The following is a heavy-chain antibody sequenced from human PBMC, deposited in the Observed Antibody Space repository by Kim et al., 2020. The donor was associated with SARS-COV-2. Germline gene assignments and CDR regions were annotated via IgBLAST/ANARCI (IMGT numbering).Heavy chain of an antibody. CDR1: GYSFTSYW. J-gene: IGHJ6*02. V-gene: IGHV5-51*01. Sequence: GESLKISCKGSGYSFTSYWIGWVRQMPGKGLEWMGIIYPGDSDTRYSPSFQGQVTISADKSISTAYLQWSSLKASDTAMYYCARQGVSGYDSRYYYYYGMDVWGQGTTVTVSS. CDR3: ARQGVSGYDSRYYYYYGMDV. CDR2: IYPGDSDT. D-gene: IGHD5-12*01.